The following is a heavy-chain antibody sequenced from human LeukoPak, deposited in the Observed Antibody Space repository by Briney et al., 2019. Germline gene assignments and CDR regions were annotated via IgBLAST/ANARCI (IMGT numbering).Heavy chain of an antibody. CDR2: VSGYTGNT. J-gene: IGHJ4*02. CDR3: ARGEVSASLYYFDF. Sequence: ASVKVSCKTSGYTFTTYGVSWVRQAPGQDLEWMGWVSGYTGNTNYAERFQGRVTMTTDTSTSTVYMELTSLRSDDTAVYYCARGEVSASLYYFDFWGQGTLVTVS. V-gene: IGHV1-18*01. D-gene: IGHD2-2*01. CDR1: GYTFTTYG.